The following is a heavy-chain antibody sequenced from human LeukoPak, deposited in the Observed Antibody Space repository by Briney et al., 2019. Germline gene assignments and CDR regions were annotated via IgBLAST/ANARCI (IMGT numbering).Heavy chain of an antibody. CDR3: ARDHTYLRTHAFDI. V-gene: IGHV1-18*01. CDR1: GYTFTSYG. J-gene: IGHJ3*02. D-gene: IGHD1-14*01. CDR2: ISAYNGST. Sequence: EASVKVSCKASGYTFTSYGISWVRQAPGQGLEWMGWISAYNGSTNYAQKLQGRVTMTTDTSTSTAYMELRSLRSDDTAVYYCARDHTYLRTHAFDIWGQGTMVTVSS.